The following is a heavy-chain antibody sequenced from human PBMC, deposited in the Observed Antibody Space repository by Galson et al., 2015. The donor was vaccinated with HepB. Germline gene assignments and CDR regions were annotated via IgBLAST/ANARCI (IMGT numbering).Heavy chain of an antibody. CDR2: INAGNGNT. Sequence: SVKVSCKASGYTFTSYAMHWVRQAPGQRLEWMGWINAGNGNTKYSQKFQGRVTITRDTSASTAYMELSSLRSEDTAVYYCARDRSRVRYDSSGYYAIDYWGQGTLVTVSS. J-gene: IGHJ4*02. V-gene: IGHV1-3*01. CDR1: GYTFTSYA. CDR3: ARDRSRVRYDSSGYYAIDY. D-gene: IGHD3-22*01.